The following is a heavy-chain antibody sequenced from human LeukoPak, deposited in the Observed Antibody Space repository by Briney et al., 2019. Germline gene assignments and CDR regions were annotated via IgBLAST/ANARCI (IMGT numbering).Heavy chain of an antibody. V-gene: IGHV3-30*02. J-gene: IGHJ4*02. CDR1: KFTFSTYG. CDR2: IRYDGTNK. D-gene: IGHD1-26*01. Sequence: PGGSLRLSCAASKFTFSTYGMHWVRQAPGKGLEWVAFIRYDGTNKYYADSVKGRFTISRDNSKNTLYLQMNSLRAEDTAVYYCARGVAEYSGSNLDYWGQGTLVTVSS. CDR3: ARGVAEYSGSNLDY.